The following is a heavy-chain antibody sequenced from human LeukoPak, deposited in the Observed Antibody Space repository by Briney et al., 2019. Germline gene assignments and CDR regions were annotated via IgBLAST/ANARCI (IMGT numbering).Heavy chain of an antibody. CDR3: ARVGVDSGSYKGADY. D-gene: IGHD1-26*01. CDR2: ISSSSSYI. Sequence: GGSLRLSCAASGFTFSSYSMNWVRQAPGKGLEWVSSISSSSSYIYYADSVKGRFTISRDNAKNSLYLQMNSLRSEDTAVYYCARVGVDSGSYKGADYWGQGTLVSVSS. V-gene: IGHV3-21*01. J-gene: IGHJ4*02. CDR1: GFTFSSYS.